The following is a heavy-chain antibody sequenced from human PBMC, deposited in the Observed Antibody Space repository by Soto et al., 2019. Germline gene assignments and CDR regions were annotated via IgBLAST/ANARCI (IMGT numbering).Heavy chain of an antibody. J-gene: IGHJ4*02. Sequence: GGSLRLSCAASGFTFSSYWMNWVRQAPGKGLEWVANINQDGNEDNLLGSVKGRFTISRDNAKNSLFLQMNSLRVDGTAVYYCARTGDGHHDFLDYWGQGALVTVSS. CDR1: GFTFSSYW. V-gene: IGHV3-7*01. D-gene: IGHD1-1*01. CDR2: INQDGNED. CDR3: ARTGDGHHDFLDY.